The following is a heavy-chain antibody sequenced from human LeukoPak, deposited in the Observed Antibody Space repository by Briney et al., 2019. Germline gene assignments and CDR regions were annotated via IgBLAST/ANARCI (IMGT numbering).Heavy chain of an antibody. CDR3: ARERFGPPRGAFDI. J-gene: IGHJ3*02. V-gene: IGHV1-18*01. CDR2: ISAYNGNT. Sequence: VASVKVSCKASGYTFTSYGISWVRQAPGQGLEWMGWISAYNGNTNYAQKLQGRVTMTTDTSTSTAYMELRSLRSDDTAVYYCARERFGPPRGAFDIWGQGTMVTVSS. CDR1: GYTFTSYG. D-gene: IGHD3-10*01.